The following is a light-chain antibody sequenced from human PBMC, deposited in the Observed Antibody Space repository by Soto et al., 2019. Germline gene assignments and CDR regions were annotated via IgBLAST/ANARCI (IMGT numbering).Light chain of an antibody. CDR2: DVS. Sequence: QSVLTQPRSVSGSPGQSVTISCTGTSSDVGGYNYVSWYQQHPGKAPKFMIYDVSERPSGVPDRFSGSKSGDTASLTISGLQVEDEADYYCCSYAGSYSWVFGGGTKL. CDR3: CSYAGSYSWV. V-gene: IGLV2-11*01. CDR1: SSDVGGYNY. J-gene: IGLJ3*02.